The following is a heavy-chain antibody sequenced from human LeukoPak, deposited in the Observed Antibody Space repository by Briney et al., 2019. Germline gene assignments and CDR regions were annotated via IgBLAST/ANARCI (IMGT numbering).Heavy chain of an antibody. J-gene: IGHJ5*02. CDR2: INGDGSTT. V-gene: IGHV3-74*01. CDR1: GFTFSSYW. D-gene: IGHD5-24*01. CDR3: ARGGGSKGINWFDP. Sequence: GGSLRLSCAASGFTFSSYWMHWVRQVPGKGLLYVSRINGDGSTTAYADSVKGRFTISRDNAKNTLYLQMNSLRAEDTAVYYCARGGGSKGINWFDPWGKGTLVTVSS.